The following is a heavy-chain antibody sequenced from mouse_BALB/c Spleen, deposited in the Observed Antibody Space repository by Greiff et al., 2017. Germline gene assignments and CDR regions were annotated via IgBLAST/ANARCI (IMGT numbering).Heavy chain of an antibody. J-gene: IGHJ3*01. V-gene: IGHV1S56*01. CDR1: GYTFTSYD. D-gene: IGHD1-1*01. CDR2: IFPGDGST. Sequence: VQLQQSGAELVKPGASVKLSCKASGYTFTSYDINWVRQRPEQGLEWIGWIFPGDGSTKYNEKFKGKATLTTDKSSSTAYMQLSRLTSEDSAVYFCARTFIYYYGSSFAYWGQGTLVTVSA. CDR3: ARTFIYYYGSSFAY.